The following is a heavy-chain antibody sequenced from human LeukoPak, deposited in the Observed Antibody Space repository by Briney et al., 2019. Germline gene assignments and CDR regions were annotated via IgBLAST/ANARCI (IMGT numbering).Heavy chain of an antibody. D-gene: IGHD4-17*01. CDR3: ARDYGNDAFDI. CDR2: IYYSGST. J-gene: IGHJ3*02. Sequence: SETLSLTCTVSGGSISSSSYYWGWIRQPPGKGLEWIGSIYYSGSTYYNPSLKSRVTISVDTSKNQFSLKLSSVTAADTAVYYCARDYGNDAFDIWGQGTMVTVSS. CDR1: GGSISSSSYY. V-gene: IGHV4-39*07.